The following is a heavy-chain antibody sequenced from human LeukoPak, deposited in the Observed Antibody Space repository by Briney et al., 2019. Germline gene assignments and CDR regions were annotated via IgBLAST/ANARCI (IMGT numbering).Heavy chain of an antibody. CDR1: GGSFSGYY. Sequence: SETLSLTCAVYGGSFSGYYWSWIRQPPGKGLEWIGEINHSGSTNYNPSLKSRVTISVDTSKNQFSLKLSSVTAADTAVYYCARHFLARGYYYYYMDVWGKGTTVTVSS. V-gene: IGHV4-34*01. D-gene: IGHD3-10*01. J-gene: IGHJ6*03. CDR2: INHSGST. CDR3: ARHFLARGYYYYYMDV.